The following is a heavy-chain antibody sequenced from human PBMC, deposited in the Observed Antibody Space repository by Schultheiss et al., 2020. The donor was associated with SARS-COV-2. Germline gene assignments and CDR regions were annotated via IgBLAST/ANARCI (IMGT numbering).Heavy chain of an antibody. CDR1: GGSLRNYY. V-gene: IGHV4-59*06. J-gene: IGHJ3*02. CDR3: ARQEAFDI. Sequence: SETLSLTCTVSGGSLRNYYWVWIRQPPGKGLEWIGYIYYSGSTYYNPSLKSRVTISVDTSKNQFSLKLSSVTAADTAVYYCARQEAFDIWGQGTMVTVSS. CDR2: IYYSGST.